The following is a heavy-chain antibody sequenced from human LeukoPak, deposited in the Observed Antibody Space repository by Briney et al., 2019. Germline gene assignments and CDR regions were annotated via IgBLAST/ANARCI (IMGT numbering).Heavy chain of an antibody. CDR2: IYYSGST. V-gene: IGHV4-59*01. D-gene: IGHD6-6*01. J-gene: IGHJ4*02. Sequence: PSETLSLTCTVSGGSISSYYWSWIRQPPGKGLEWIGYIYYSGSTNYNPSLKSRVTISVDTSKNQFSLKLSSVTAADTAVYYCARDLSQQLVVDFWGQGTLVTVSS. CDR3: ARDLSQQLVVDF. CDR1: GGSISSYY.